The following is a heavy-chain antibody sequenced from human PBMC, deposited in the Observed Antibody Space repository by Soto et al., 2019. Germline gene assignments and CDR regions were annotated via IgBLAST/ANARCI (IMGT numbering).Heavy chain of an antibody. CDR1: GGSFSGYY. Sequence: SETLSLTCAVYGGSFSGYYWSWIRQPPGKGLEWIGEINHSGSTNYNPSLKSRVTISVDTSKNQFSLKLGSVTAADTAVYFIVVVVAAMYYMDVWGKGTTVTVSS. V-gene: IGHV4-34*01. D-gene: IGHD2-15*01. J-gene: IGHJ6*03. CDR2: INHSGST. CDR3: VVVVAAMYYMDV.